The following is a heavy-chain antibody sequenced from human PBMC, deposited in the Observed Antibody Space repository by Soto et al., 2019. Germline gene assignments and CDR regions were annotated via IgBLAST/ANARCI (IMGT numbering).Heavy chain of an antibody. CDR1: GGSINSSSYF. CDR3: VRDGAKNLRDWFDP. V-gene: IGHV4-39*07. J-gene: IGHJ5*02. Sequence: SETLSLTCSVSGGSINSSSYFWGWVRQPPGKGLEWIGSIYYSGSTYYNPSLRSRVTISVDTSKNQFSLTLRSVTAADTAMYYCVRDGAKNLRDWFDPWGQGILVTVSS. D-gene: IGHD1-26*01. CDR2: IYYSGST.